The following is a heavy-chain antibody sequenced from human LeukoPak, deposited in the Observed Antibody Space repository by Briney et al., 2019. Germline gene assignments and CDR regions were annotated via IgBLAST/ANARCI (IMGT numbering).Heavy chain of an antibody. D-gene: IGHD1-26*01. CDR3: ARGGGSYYEHDAFDI. V-gene: IGHV3-30-3*01. CDR1: SSCA. Sequence: SSCARVWVCEVAGTVLKRVAVISYDESNKYYADSVKGRFTISRDNSKNTLYLQMNSLRAEDTAVYYCARGGGSYYEHDAFDIWGQVTMVTVSS. J-gene: IGHJ3*02. CDR2: ISYDESNK.